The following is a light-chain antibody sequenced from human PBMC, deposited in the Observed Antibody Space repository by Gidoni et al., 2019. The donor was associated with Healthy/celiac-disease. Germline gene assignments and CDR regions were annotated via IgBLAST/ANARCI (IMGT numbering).Light chain of an antibody. CDR1: QGIRND. CDR2: AAS. J-gene: IGKJ4*01. Sequence: DTQMTQSPSPLSASVGDRVTITCRARQGIRNDLSWYQQKPGKAPKRLIYAASSLESGVPSRFSGSGSGTEFTLTISSLQPEDFATYYCLQHNSYPRTFGEGTKVEIK. V-gene: IGKV1-17*01. CDR3: LQHNSYPRT.